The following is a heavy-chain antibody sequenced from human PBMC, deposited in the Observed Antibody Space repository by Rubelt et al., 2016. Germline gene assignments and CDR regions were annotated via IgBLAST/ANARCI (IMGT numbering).Heavy chain of an antibody. J-gene: IGHJ4*02. CDR1: GFTFRNYA. CDR3: ASAVLDY. CDR2: ITQGESEK. Sequence: EVLLVESGGGLVQPGGSLRLSCAASGFTFRNYAMHWVRQAQGQGLEGVATITQGESEKYLVDYGRGRFTISMDKAKNSLYLQMNSLRAEDTALYYCASAVLDYWGQGTLVIVSS. V-gene: IGHV3-7*01.